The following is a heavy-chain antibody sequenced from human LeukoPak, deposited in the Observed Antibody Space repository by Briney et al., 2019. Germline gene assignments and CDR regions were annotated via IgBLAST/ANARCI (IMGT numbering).Heavy chain of an antibody. J-gene: IGHJ4*02. CDR1: GFTFSSYA. D-gene: IGHD6-19*01. V-gene: IGHV3-30-3*01. CDR3: ARDPKSSGWYLYYFDY. CDR2: ISYDGCNK. Sequence: GRSLRLSCAASGFTFSSYAMHWVRQAPGKGLEWVAVISYDGCNKYYADSVKGRFTISRDNSKNTLYLQMNSLRAEDTAVYYCARDPKSSGWYLYYFDYWGQGTLVTVSS.